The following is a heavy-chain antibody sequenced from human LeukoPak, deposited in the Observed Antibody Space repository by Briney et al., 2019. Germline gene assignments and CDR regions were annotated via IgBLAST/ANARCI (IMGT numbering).Heavy chain of an antibody. D-gene: IGHD6-13*01. V-gene: IGHV5-10-1*01. CDR1: GYSFTSYW. Sequence: GESLKISCKGSGYSFTSYWISWVRQMPGKGLEWMGRIDPSDSYTNYSPSFQGHVTISADKSISTAYLQWSSLKASDTAMYYCAARGQQLGYYFDYWGQGTLVTVSS. CDR2: IDPSDSYT. CDR3: AARGQQLGYYFDY. J-gene: IGHJ4*02.